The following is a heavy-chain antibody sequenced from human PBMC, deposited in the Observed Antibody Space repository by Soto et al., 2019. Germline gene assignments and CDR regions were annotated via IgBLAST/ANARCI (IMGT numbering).Heavy chain of an antibody. J-gene: IGHJ4*02. V-gene: IGHV3-23*01. Sequence: GGSLRLSCAASGFTFSSYAMSWVRQAPGKGLEWVSAISGSGGSTYYADSVKGRFTISRDNSKNTLYLQMNSLRAEDTAVYYCAKGYDILPGYYYCDYWGQGTLVTVSS. D-gene: IGHD3-9*01. CDR1: GFTFSSYA. CDR3: AKGYDILPGYYYCDY. CDR2: ISGSGGST.